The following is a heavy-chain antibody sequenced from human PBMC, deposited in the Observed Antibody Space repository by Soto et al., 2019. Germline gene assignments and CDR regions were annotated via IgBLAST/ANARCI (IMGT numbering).Heavy chain of an antibody. CDR3: AKWDGYGDH. CDR1: GFTFSSYT. V-gene: IGHV3-21*04. Sequence: PGESLKISCATSGFTFSSYTMNWVRQSPGKGLDWVSSITIRSTYIYYADSVKGRFTISRDDAKNTVYLQMNSLRVDDTAVYYCAKWDGYGDHWGQGTLVTAPQ. J-gene: IGHJ5*02. CDR2: ITIRSTYI. D-gene: IGHD5-12*01.